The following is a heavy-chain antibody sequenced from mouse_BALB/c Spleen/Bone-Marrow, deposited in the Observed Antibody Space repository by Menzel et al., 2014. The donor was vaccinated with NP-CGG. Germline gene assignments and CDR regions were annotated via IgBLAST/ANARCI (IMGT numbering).Heavy chain of an antibody. Sequence: VQLQQSGAELVKPGASVKLSCTASGFNIKDTYMHWVKQRPEQGLEWIGKIDPANGNTKYDPKFQGKATITADTSSNTAYLQLSSLTSEDTAVYYCATGFAYWGQGTLVNVPA. CDR3: ATGFAY. CDR1: GFNIKDTY. V-gene: IGHV14-3*02. J-gene: IGHJ3*01. CDR2: IDPANGNT.